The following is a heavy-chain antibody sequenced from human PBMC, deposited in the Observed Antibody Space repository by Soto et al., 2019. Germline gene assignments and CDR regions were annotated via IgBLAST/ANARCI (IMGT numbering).Heavy chain of an antibody. Sequence: GESLKISCQGSGYTFTNYWIGWVRQMPGKGLEWLGIIYAGDSDTRYSPSFQGHVSISVDKSISTAYLQWSSLKASDTAMYYCARRSEVKAGNGFDYWGQGALVTVSS. CDR2: IYAGDSDT. V-gene: IGHV5-51*01. J-gene: IGHJ4*02. CDR1: GYTFTNYW. D-gene: IGHD6-19*01. CDR3: ARRSEVKAGNGFDY.